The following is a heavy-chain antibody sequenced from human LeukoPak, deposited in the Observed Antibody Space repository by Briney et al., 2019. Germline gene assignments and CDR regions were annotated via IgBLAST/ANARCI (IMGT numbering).Heavy chain of an antibody. D-gene: IGHD4-23*01. Sequence: PGGSLRLSCAASGFTFSSYWMSWVRQAPGKGLEWVANIKQDGSEKYYVDSVKGRFTISRDNAKNSLYLQMNSLRAEDTAVFYCAKSRHLFGGNRGESFDLWGQGTVVTVSS. V-gene: IGHV3-7*03. J-gene: IGHJ3*01. CDR1: GFTFSSYW. CDR3: AKSRHLFGGNRGESFDL. CDR2: IKQDGSEK.